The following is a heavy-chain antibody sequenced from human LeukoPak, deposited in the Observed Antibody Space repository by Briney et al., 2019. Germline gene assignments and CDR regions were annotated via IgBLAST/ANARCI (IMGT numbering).Heavy chain of an antibody. CDR2: IYYSGST. Sequence: SETLSLTCTVSGGSISSSSYYWGWIRQPPGKGLEWIGSIYYSGSTYYNPSLKSRVTTSVDTSKKQFSLNLSSVTAADTAVYFCARGFKTVVGPPFDYWGQGTLVTVSS. V-gene: IGHV4-39*07. CDR1: GGSISSSSYY. D-gene: IGHD6-19*01. CDR3: ARGFKTVVGPPFDY. J-gene: IGHJ4*02.